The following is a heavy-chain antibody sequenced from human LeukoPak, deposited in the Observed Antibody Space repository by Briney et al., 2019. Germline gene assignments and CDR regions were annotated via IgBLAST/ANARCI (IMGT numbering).Heavy chain of an antibody. Sequence: GGSLRLSCAASGFTFSNYGMHWVRQAPGKGLEWVAVIWYDGSNKYYADSVKGRLTISRDNSKNTVYLQMNSLRAEDTAMYYCASDGAYAMAVWGQGTTVTVSS. CDR3: ASDGAYAMAV. J-gene: IGHJ6*02. D-gene: IGHD1-26*01. CDR2: IWYDGSNK. V-gene: IGHV3-33*01. CDR1: GFTFSNYG.